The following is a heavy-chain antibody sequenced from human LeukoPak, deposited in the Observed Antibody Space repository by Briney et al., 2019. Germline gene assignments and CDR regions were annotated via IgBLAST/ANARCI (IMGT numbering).Heavy chain of an antibody. CDR3: AKGGSSWYAVWFDP. CDR1: GFAFSSYE. Sequence: PGGSLRLSCAASGFAFSSYEMNWARQAPGKGLEWVSYISISGSTKYYADSVKGRFTISRDNSKNTLYLQMNSLRAEDTAVYYCAKGGSSWYAVWFDPWGQGTLVTVSS. V-gene: IGHV3-48*03. CDR2: ISISGSTK. J-gene: IGHJ5*02. D-gene: IGHD6-13*01.